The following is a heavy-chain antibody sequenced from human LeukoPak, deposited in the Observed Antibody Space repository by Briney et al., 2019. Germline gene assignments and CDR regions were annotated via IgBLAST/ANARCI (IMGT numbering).Heavy chain of an antibody. J-gene: IGHJ4*02. D-gene: IGHD2-15*01. CDR1: GFSFSNYA. Sequence: GGSLRLSCAVSGFSFSNYAMSWVRQFPGKGLEWVSGISGTGGNTYYADSVKGRFTISRDNSKSTLYLQMNSLRAEDTAVYYCAKGGDYVAYWGQGTLVTVSS. CDR3: AKGGDYVAY. CDR2: ISGTGGNT. V-gene: IGHV3-23*01.